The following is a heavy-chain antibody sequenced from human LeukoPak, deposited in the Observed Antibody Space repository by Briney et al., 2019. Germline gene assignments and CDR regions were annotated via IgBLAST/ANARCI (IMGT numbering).Heavy chain of an antibody. CDR2: IIPILGIA. V-gene: IGHV1-69*02. CDR1: GCTFSSYT. D-gene: IGHD4-11*01. J-gene: IGHJ4*02. Sequence: ASVKVSCKASGCTFSSYTISWVRQAPGQGLEWMARIIPILGIANYAQTVQGRVTITADKSTSTAYMQLSSLRAEDTAVYYCARENSNYEIDYWGQGALVTVSS. CDR3: ARENSNYEIDY.